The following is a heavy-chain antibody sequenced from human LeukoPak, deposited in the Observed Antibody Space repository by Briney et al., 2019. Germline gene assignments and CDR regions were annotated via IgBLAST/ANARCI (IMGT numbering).Heavy chain of an antibody. CDR3: ASSGSNSTSIVD. V-gene: IGHV3-7*01. CDR1: GFTFSDYW. D-gene: IGHD1-26*01. Sequence: PGGSLRLSCAASGFTFSDYWMSWVRQAPGKGLEWVANIKQDGSEKYYVDSVKGRFTISRDNAKNSLFLQMNSLRAEDTAVYYCASSGSNSTSIVDWGQGTLVTVSS. CDR2: IKQDGSEK. J-gene: IGHJ4*02.